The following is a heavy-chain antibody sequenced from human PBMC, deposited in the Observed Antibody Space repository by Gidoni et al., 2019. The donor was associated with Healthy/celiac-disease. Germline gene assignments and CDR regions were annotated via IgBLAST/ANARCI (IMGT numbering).Heavy chain of an antibody. D-gene: IGHD4-17*01. J-gene: IGHJ6*02. Sequence: EVQLVESVGGLVQPGGPLKLSCSASGFTFSGSAMHWVRQASGRGLEWVGRIRSKANSYATAYAASVKGRFNISRDDSKNTAYLQMNSLKTEDTAVYYCTRDYGYVWGQGTTVTVSS. V-gene: IGHV3-73*02. CDR1: GFTFSGSA. CDR3: TRDYGYV. CDR2: IRSKANSYAT.